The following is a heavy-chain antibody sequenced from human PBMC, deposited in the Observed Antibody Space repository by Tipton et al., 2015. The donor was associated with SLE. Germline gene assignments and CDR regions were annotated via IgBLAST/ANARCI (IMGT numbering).Heavy chain of an antibody. Sequence: SLRLSCAASGFTSSSYSMNWVRQAPGKGLEWVSSISSSSSYIYYADSVKGRFTISRDNAKNSLYLQMNSLRAEDTAVYYCARDLGELSLYYYYGMDVWGQGTTVTVSS. CDR1: GFTSSSYS. V-gene: IGHV3-21*03. CDR3: ARDLGELSLYYYYGMDV. D-gene: IGHD3-16*02. J-gene: IGHJ6*02. CDR2: ISSSSSYI.